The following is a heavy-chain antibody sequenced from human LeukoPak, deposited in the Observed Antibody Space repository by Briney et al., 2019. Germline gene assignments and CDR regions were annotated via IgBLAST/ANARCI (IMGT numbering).Heavy chain of an antibody. CDR3: ARDDDWNYEDY. J-gene: IGHJ4*02. CDR1: GFTFSNYW. D-gene: IGHD1-7*01. V-gene: IGHV3-7*01. Sequence: PGGSLRLSCAASGFTFSNYWMSWVRRAPGKGLQWVANIKQDGSEKYYVDSVKGRFTISRDNAKKSLYLQMNSLRAEDTAVYYCARDDDWNYEDYWGQGTLVTVSS. CDR2: IKQDGSEK.